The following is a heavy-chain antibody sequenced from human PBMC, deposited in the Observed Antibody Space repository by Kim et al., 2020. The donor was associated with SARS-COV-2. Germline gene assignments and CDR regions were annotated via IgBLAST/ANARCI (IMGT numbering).Heavy chain of an antibody. Sequence: GGSLRLSCAASGFTFDDYAMHWVRQAPGKGLEWVSGISWNSGSIGYADSVKGRFTISRDNAKNSLYLQMNSLRAEDTALYYCATSNYADYYDSSGYLVYWGQGTLVTVSS. CDR2: ISWNSGSI. D-gene: IGHD3-22*01. CDR1: GFTFDDYA. V-gene: IGHV3-9*01. J-gene: IGHJ4*02. CDR3: ATSNYADYYDSSGYLVY.